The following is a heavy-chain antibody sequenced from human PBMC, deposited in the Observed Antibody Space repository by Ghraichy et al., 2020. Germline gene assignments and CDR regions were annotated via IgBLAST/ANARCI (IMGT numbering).Heavy chain of an antibody. Sequence: GGSLRLSCAASGFTVSSNYMSWVRQAPGKGLEWVSVIYSGGSTYYADSVKGRFTISRDNSKNTLYLQMNSLRAEDTAVYYCARDIGIAAAGTFHGMDVWGQGTTVTVSS. V-gene: IGHV3-53*01. CDR2: IYSGGST. J-gene: IGHJ6*02. CDR3: ARDIGIAAAGTFHGMDV. D-gene: IGHD6-13*01. CDR1: GFTVSSNY.